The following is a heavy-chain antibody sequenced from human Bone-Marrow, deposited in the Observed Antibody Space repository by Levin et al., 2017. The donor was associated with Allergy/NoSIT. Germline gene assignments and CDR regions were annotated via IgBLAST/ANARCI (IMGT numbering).Heavy chain of an antibody. CDR2: IYFTGST. V-gene: IGHV4-59*01. D-gene: IGHD3-16*01. J-gene: IGHJ4*02. CDR1: GGSIRSYY. Sequence: SQTLSLPCTVSGGSIRSYYWSWIRPPPGKGLEWIGYIYFTGSTNYNPSLKSRVTISVDTSKTQFSLKLSSVTAADTAVYYCVSGVGAFDYWGQGTLVTVSS. CDR3: VSGVGAFDY.